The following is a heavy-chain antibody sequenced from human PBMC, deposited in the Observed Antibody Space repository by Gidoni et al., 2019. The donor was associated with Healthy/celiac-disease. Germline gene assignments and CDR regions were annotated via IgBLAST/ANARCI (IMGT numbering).Heavy chain of an antibody. V-gene: IGHV1-69*01. Sequence: QVQLVQSGAEVNKPGSSVKVSCKASGCTFSSYAISWVRQAPGQGLEWMGGIIPIFGTANYAQKFQGRVTITADESTSTAYMELSSLRSEDTAVYYCARDWEGRGYWGYWGQGTLVTVSS. CDR1: GCTFSSYA. J-gene: IGHJ4*02. CDR3: ARDWEGRGYWGY. D-gene: IGHD5-18*01. CDR2: IIPIFGTA.